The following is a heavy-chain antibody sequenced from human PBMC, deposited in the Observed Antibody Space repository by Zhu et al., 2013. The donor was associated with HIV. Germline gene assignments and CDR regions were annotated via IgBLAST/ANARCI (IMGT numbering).Heavy chain of an antibody. V-gene: IGHV4-4*07. J-gene: IGHJ4*02. D-gene: IGHD6-13*01. CDR1: GGSITNYY. CDR2: MYSSGST. CDR3: ARESWDWYSSRAGHLDY. Sequence: QVQLQESGPGLVKPSETLSLTCTVSGGSITNYYWNWIRQPAGKGLEWIGRMYSSGSTNYNPSLKSRITMSVDTSKNQFSLKLSSVTAADTAVYYCARESWDWYSSRAGHLDYWGQGTLVTVSS.